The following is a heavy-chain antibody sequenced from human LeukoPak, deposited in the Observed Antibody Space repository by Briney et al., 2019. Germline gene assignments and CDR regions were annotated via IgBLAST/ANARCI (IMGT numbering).Heavy chain of an antibody. CDR2: IYPGDSDT. V-gene: IGHV5-51*01. CDR1: GYSFTSYW. J-gene: IGHJ6*03. D-gene: IGHD4-11*01. Sequence: GESLKISCKGSGYSFTSYWIGWVRQMPGKGLEWMGIIYPGDSDTRYSPSFQGQVTISADKSISTAYLQWSSLKASDTAMYYCARHENPYSNYDYYYMDVWGKGTTVTVSS. CDR3: ARHENPYSNYDYYYMDV.